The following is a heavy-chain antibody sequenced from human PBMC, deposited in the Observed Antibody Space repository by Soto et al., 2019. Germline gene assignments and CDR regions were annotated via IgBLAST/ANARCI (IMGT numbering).Heavy chain of an antibody. CDR2: ISGSGGST. V-gene: IGHV3-23*01. CDR3: AKDRSVQGGMDV. Sequence: EVQLLESGGGLVQPGGSLRLSCAASGFTFSSYAMSWVRQAPGKGLEWVSAISGSGGSTYYADSVKGRFTISRDNSKNTLYLQMNSRRAEDTAVYYCAKDRSVQGGMDVWGQGTTVTVSS. CDR1: GFTFSSYA. J-gene: IGHJ6*02.